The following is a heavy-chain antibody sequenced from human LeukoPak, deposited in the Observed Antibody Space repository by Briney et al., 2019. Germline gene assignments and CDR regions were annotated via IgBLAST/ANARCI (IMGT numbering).Heavy chain of an antibody. J-gene: IGHJ4*02. CDR3: AREGSAYYDFWSGYYRADYFDY. D-gene: IGHD3-3*01. CDR2: INPSGGST. V-gene: IGHV1-46*01. CDR1: GYTLTSYY. Sequence: GASVKVSCKASGYTLTSYYMHWVRQAPGQGLEWMGIINPSGGSTSYAQKFQGRVTMTRDTSTSTVYMELSSLRSEDTAVYYCAREGSAYYDFWSGYYRADYFDYWGQGTLVTVSS.